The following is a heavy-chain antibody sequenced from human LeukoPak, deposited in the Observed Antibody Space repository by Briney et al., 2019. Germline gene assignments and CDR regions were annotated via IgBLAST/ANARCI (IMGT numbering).Heavy chain of an antibody. D-gene: IGHD6-13*01. CDR3: ARDPQSSSWYPPRYYFDY. Sequence: ASVKVSCKASGYTFTSYYMHWVRQAPGQGLEWMGWINTNTGNPTYAQGFTGRFVFSLDTSVSTAYLQISSLKAEDTAVYYCARDPQSSSWYPPRYYFDYWGQGTLVTVSS. CDR1: GYTFTSYY. V-gene: IGHV7-4-1*02. CDR2: INTNTGNP. J-gene: IGHJ4*02.